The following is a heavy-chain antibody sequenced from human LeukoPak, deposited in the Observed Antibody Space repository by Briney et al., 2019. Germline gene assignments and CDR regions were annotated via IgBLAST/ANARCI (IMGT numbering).Heavy chain of an antibody. J-gene: IGHJ5*02. D-gene: IGHD1-1*01. V-gene: IGHV3-7*03. CDR2: IKQDGSEK. CDR3: ARAGTRHDGHNWFDP. Sequence: GGSLRLSCAASGFTFSSYAMHWVRQAPGKGLEWVANIKQDGSEKYYVDSVKGRFTISRDNAKNSLYLQMNSLRAEDTAVYYCARAGTRHDGHNWFDPWGQGTLVTVSS. CDR1: GFTFSSYA.